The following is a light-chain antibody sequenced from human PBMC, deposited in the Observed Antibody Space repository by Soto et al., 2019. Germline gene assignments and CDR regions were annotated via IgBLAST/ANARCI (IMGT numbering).Light chain of an antibody. CDR1: SSHVGSYNH. V-gene: IGLV2-18*02. J-gene: IGLJ2*01. CDR2: DVS. CDR3: SSYTGSTTKTLVV. Sequence: QSALTQPPSVSRSPGQSVTISCTGTSSHVGSYNHVSWYQQPPGTAPKLMIYDVSNRPSGVPDRFSGSKSGNTASLTISGLQAEDEAEYYCSSYTGSTTKTLVVFGGGTKLTVL.